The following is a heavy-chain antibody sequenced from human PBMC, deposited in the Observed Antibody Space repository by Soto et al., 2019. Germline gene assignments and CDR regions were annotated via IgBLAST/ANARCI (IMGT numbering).Heavy chain of an antibody. J-gene: IGHJ4*02. CDR1: GGSISSYY. V-gene: IGHV4-59*08. D-gene: IGHD3-3*01. Sequence: PSETLSLTCTVSGGSISSYYWSWIRQPPGKGLEWIGYIYYSGSTNYNPSLKSRVTISVDTSKNQFSLKLSSVTAADTAVYYCARQVGTIFGVVIITGYFDYWGQGTLVTV. CDR2: IYYSGST. CDR3: ARQVGTIFGVVIITGYFDY.